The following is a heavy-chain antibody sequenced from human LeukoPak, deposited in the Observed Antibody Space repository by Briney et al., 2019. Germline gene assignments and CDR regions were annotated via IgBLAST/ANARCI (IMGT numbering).Heavy chain of an antibody. Sequence: PGGSLRLSCAASGFTFSTHEMNWVRQAPGKGLEWVSHISSGGNVEYYLDSVRGRFTMSRDNARSLLFLQMNSLRAEDTGVYYCASYGSGRQHADYWGQGTLVTVSS. V-gene: IGHV3-48*03. J-gene: IGHJ4*02. CDR2: ISSGGNVE. CDR1: GFTFSTHE. CDR3: ASYGSGRQHADY. D-gene: IGHD3-10*01.